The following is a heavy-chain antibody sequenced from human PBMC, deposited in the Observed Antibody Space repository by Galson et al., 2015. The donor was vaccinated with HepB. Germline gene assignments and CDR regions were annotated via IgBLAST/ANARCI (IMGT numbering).Heavy chain of an antibody. D-gene: IGHD3-10*01. J-gene: IGHJ3*02. Sequence: SLRLSCAASGFTFSSYAMSWVRQAPGKGLEWVSAISGSGGSTYYADSVKGRFTISRDNSKNTLYLQMNSLRAEDTAVYYCAKDPLWFGELFNDAFDIWGQGTMVTVSS. V-gene: IGHV3-23*01. CDR2: ISGSGGST. CDR3: AKDPLWFGELFNDAFDI. CDR1: GFTFSSYA.